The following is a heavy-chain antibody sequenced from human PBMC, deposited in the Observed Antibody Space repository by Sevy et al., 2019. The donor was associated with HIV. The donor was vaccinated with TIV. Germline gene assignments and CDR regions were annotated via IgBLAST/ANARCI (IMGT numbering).Heavy chain of an antibody. V-gene: IGHV1-2*02. CDR2: INPNTGDT. CDR3: ARFSWLDF. Sequence: ASVKFSCKASGYTFINHYIHWVRQAPGQGLEWMGWINPNTGDTNYAQKFQGRVTMTRDTSISTVYMELTRLTSDDTAVYYCARFSWLDFWGQGTLLTVSS. CDR1: GYTFINHY. J-gene: IGHJ5*01.